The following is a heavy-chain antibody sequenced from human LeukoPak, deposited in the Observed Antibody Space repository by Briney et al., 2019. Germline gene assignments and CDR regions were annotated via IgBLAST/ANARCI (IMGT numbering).Heavy chain of an antibody. V-gene: IGHV4-59*08. D-gene: IGHD6-19*01. Sequence: SETLSLTCTVSGGSISSYYWSWIRQPPGKGLEWIGYIYYSGSTNYNPSLKSRVTISVDTSKNQFSLKLSSVTAADTAVYYCARHRPVAGDLFDYWGQGTLVTVSS. CDR2: IYYSGST. CDR3: ARHRPVAGDLFDY. J-gene: IGHJ4*02. CDR1: GGSISSYY.